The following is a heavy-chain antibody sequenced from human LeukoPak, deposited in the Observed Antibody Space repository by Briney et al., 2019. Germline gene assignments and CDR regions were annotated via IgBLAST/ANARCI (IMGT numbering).Heavy chain of an antibody. Sequence: SETLSLTCTVSGGSITSGGYYWSWIRQAPGRGLEWIGYIYHSGDTYSNPSLKGRATASMDRSKNQFSLNLSSVTAADTAVYYCARLIAADPQLDCWGQGTLVTVSS. D-gene: IGHD6-13*01. CDR3: ARLIAADPQLDC. CDR2: IYHSGDT. CDR1: GGSITSGGYY. V-gene: IGHV4-30-2*01. J-gene: IGHJ4*02.